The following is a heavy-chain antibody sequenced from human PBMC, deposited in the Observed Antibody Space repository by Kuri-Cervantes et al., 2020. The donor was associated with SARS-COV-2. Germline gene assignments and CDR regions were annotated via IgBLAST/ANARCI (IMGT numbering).Heavy chain of an antibody. CDR3: ARGRYCSGGSCYSGDWYFDL. CDR1: GGSISSYY. J-gene: IGHJ2*01. D-gene: IGHD2-15*01. V-gene: IGHV4-59*12. Sequence: GSLRLSCAVSGGSISSYYWSWIRRPPGKGLEWIGYIYYSGSTNYNPSLKSRVTISVDTSKNQFSLKLSSVTAADTAVYYCARGRYCSGGSCYSGDWYFDLWGRGTLVTVSS. CDR2: IYYSGST.